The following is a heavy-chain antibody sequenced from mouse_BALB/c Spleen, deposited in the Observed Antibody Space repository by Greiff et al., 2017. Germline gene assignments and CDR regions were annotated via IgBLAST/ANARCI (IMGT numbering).Heavy chain of an antibody. Sequence: EVQLQESGPGLVKPSQSLSLTCSVTGYSITSGYYWNWIRQFPGNKLEWMGYISYDGSNNYNPSLKNRISITRDTSKNQFFLKLNSVTTEDTATYYCARSTMIMYYFDYWGQGTTLTVSS. CDR2: ISYDGSN. CDR1: GYSITSGYY. CDR3: ARSTMIMYYFDY. J-gene: IGHJ2*01. V-gene: IGHV3-6*02. D-gene: IGHD2-4*01.